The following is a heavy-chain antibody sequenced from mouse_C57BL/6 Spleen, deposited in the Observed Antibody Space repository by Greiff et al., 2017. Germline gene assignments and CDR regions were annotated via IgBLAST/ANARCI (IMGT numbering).Heavy chain of an antibody. J-gene: IGHJ4*01. V-gene: IGHV1-64*01. CDR2: IHPNSGST. D-gene: IGHD2-1*01. CDR1: GYTFTSYW. CDR3: ARNGNPPLGYAMDY. Sequence: QVQLQQPGAELVKPGASVTLSCKASGYTFTSYWMHWVKQRPGQGLEWIGMIHPNSGSTNYNEKFKSKATLTVDKSYSPAFMQLSSLASEDSAVYYCARNGNPPLGYAMDYWGQGTSVTVSS.